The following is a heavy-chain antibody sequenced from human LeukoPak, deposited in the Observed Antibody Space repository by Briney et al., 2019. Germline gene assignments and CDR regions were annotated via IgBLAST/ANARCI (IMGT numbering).Heavy chain of an antibody. CDR3: ASYYYGSGGDAFDI. Sequence: GGSLRLSCAASGFTFSSYRMNWVRQAPGKGLEWVSSISGSSSYIYYADSMKGRFTISRDNAKNSLYLQMNSLRAEDTAVYYCASYYYGSGGDAFDIWGQGTMVTVSS. V-gene: IGHV3-21*01. CDR1: GFTFSSYR. D-gene: IGHD3-10*01. CDR2: ISGSSSYI. J-gene: IGHJ3*02.